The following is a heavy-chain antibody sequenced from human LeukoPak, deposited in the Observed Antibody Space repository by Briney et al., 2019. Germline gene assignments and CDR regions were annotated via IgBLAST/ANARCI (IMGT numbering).Heavy chain of an antibody. J-gene: IGHJ4*02. CDR1: GFTFDDYG. CDR2: INWNGGST. CDR3: ARDRSYDILTGYAFDY. Sequence: GGSLRLSCAASGFTFDDYGMSWVRQAPGKGLEWVSGINWNGGSTGHAGSVKGRFTISRDNAKNSLYLQMNSLRAEDTALYYCARDRSYDILTGYAFDYWGQGTLVTVSS. D-gene: IGHD3-9*01. V-gene: IGHV3-20*04.